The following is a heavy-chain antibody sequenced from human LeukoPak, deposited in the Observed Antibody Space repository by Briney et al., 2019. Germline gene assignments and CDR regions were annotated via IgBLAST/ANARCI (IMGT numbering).Heavy chain of an antibody. CDR1: GGTFSSYA. D-gene: IGHD5-12*01. CDR2: IIPILGIA. Sequence: SVKVSCKASGGTFSSYAITWVRHAPGQGLEWMGRIIPILGIANYAQKFQGRVTIIADKSTSTAYMELSSLRSEDTAVYYCARDLYSGHEGNAFDIWGQGTMVTVSS. CDR3: ARDLYSGHEGNAFDI. V-gene: IGHV1-69*04. J-gene: IGHJ3*02.